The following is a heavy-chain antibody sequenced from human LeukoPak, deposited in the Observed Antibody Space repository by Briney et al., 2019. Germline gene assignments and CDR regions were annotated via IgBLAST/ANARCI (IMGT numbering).Heavy chain of an antibody. CDR1: GCSISSYY. J-gene: IGHJ4*02. CDR3: ARENSGSYREFDY. CDR2: IYTSGSI. D-gene: IGHD1-26*01. Sequence: PSETLSLTCTVSGCSISSYYWSWIRQPAGKGLEWIGRIYTSGSINYNASLKSRVSMSVDTSKNQFSLKLSSVTAADTAVFYCARENSGSYREFDYWGQGTLVTVSS. V-gene: IGHV4-4*07.